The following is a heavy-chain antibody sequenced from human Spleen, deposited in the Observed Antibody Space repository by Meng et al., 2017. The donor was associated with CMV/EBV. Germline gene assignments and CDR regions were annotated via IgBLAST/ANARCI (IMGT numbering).Heavy chain of an antibody. CDR1: GFTFSSFG. Sequence: GESLKISCAASGFTFSSFGMHWVRQVPGKGLEWVAIIWYDGDYKFYGDSVKGRFTISRDNSRNTLYLQMNRLRAEDTAVYYCASGDITIFGEGPHFDYWGQGTLVTVSS. J-gene: IGHJ4*02. CDR2: IWYDGDYK. CDR3: ASGDITIFGEGPHFDY. D-gene: IGHD3-3*01. V-gene: IGHV3-30*02.